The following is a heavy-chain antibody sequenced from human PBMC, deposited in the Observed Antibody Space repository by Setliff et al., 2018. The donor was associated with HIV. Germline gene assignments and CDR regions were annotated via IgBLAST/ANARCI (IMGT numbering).Heavy chain of an antibody. CDR1: GFTFGDYS. D-gene: IGHD6-13*01. V-gene: IGHV3-48*04. J-gene: IGHJ4*02. CDR3: ARDSGIAGADDY. Sequence: SCAASGFTFGDYSMTWVRQAPGKGLEWVSYIGRSSTPIYYADSVKGRFTISRDNAKNSLVLEMSSLRVEDTAVYFCARDSGIAGADDYWGPGTQVTVSS. CDR2: IGRSSTPI.